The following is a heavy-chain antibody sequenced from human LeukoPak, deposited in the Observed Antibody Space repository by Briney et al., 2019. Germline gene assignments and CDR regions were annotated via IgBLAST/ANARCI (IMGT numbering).Heavy chain of an antibody. V-gene: IGHV3-23*01. CDR2: ISGSGGST. D-gene: IGHD3-10*01. CDR3: AKEVAQYYYGSGSTFDY. CDR1: RFTFSDYT. Sequence: GGSLRLSCAASRFTFSDYTMSWVRQAPGKGLEWVSTISGSGGSTYYTDSVKGRFTISRDNSKNTLYLQMNSLRAEDTAVYYCAKEVAQYYYGSGSTFDYWGQGTPVTASS. J-gene: IGHJ4*02.